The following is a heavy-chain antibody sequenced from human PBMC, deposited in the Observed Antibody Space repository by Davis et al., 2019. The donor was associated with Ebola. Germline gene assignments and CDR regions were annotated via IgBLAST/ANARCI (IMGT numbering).Heavy chain of an antibody. V-gene: IGHV3-33*01. CDR2: IWYDGSNK. CDR3: ARGGGYSSGWLDY. Sequence: GGSLRLSCAASGFTFSSYGMHWVRQAPGKGLEWVAVIWYDGSNKYYADSVKGRFTISRDNSKNTLYLQMNSLRAEDTAVYYCARGGGYSSGWLDYWGQGTLVIVSS. D-gene: IGHD6-19*01. CDR1: GFTFSSYG. J-gene: IGHJ4*02.